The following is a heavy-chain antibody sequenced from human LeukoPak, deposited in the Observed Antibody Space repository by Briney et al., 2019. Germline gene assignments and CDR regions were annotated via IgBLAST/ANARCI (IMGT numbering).Heavy chain of an antibody. CDR3: ARAADIVATSDY. D-gene: IGHD5-12*01. J-gene: IGHJ4*02. V-gene: IGHV4-30-4*08. CDR2: IYYSGST. CDR1: GGSISSGGYY. Sequence: SETLSLTCTVSGGSISSGGYYWSWIRQPPGKGLEWIGYIYYSGSTYYNPSLKSRVTISVDTSKNQFSLKLSSVTAADTAVYYCARAADIVATSDYWGQGTLVTVSS.